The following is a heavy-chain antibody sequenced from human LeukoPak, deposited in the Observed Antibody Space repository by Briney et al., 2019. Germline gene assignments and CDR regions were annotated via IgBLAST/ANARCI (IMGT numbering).Heavy chain of an antibody. V-gene: IGHV3-48*01. CDR2: ISSSSSTI. J-gene: IGHJ4*02. CDR3: ANPIGSGVDY. CDR1: GFTFSSYS. D-gene: IGHD3-10*01. Sequence: GGSLRLSCAASGFTFSSYSMNWVRQAPGKGLEWVSYISSSSSTIYYADSVKGRFTISRDNVKNSLYLQMNRLRAEDTAVYYCANPIGSGVDYWGQGTLVTVSS.